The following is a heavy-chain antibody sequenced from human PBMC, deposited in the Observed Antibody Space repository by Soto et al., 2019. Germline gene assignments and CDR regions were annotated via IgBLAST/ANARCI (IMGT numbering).Heavy chain of an antibody. CDR3: ARDRRCSGGSCYSHYYYGMDV. CDR1: AYTFTTYG. V-gene: IGHV1-18*04. CDR2: ISGYNGQT. J-gene: IGHJ6*02. Sequence: ASVKVSCKASAYTFTTYGISWVRQAPGQGLEWMGWISGYNGQTNYPQKFRGRVTLTTDTSTSTAYMELRSLRSDDTAMYYCARDRRCSGGSCYSHYYYGMDVWGQGTTVTVSS. D-gene: IGHD2-15*01.